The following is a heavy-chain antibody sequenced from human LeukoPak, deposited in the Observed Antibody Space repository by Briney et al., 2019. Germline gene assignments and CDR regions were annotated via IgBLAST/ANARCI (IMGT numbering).Heavy chain of an antibody. CDR3: ARGLDGSFDY. CDR1: GFTFSSYW. CDR2: IYIDGSST. Sequence: GGSLRLSCAVSGFTFSSYWMHWVRQAPGKGLVWVSRIYIDGSSTSYADSVKGRFTISRDNAKNTLYLQMNSLRDEDTAVYYCARGLDGSFDYWGLGTLVTVSS. D-gene: IGHD1-14*01. J-gene: IGHJ4*02. V-gene: IGHV3-74*01.